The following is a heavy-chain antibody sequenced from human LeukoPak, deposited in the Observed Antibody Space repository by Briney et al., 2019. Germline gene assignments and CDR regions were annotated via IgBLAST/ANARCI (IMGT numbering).Heavy chain of an antibody. CDR3: ARGGRAGFDY. J-gene: IGHJ4*02. Sequence: ASVKVSCKAAGYTYTSYGISWVRQAPGQGREWMGGISAYNGNTNYAQKLQGIITMTTDTSTRTAYMEMRRLRSDDTGVYYCARGGRAGFDYWGQGTLVTVSS. D-gene: IGHD1-26*01. CDR1: GYTYTSYG. V-gene: IGHV1-18*01. CDR2: ISAYNGNT.